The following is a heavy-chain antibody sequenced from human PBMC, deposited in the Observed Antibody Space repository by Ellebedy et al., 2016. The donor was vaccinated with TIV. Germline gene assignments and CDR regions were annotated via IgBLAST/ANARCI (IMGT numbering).Heavy chain of an antibody. CDR1: GDSVSSNTVT. CDR2: TYYRSKWST. D-gene: IGHD6-13*01. CDR3: ARLIRNSWLDY. J-gene: IGHJ4*02. V-gene: IGHV6-1*01. Sequence: MPSETLSLTCAISGDSVSSNTVTWQWIRQSPSRGLEWLGRTYYRSKWSTDYAQSVEGRATITPDTSRNQVSLQLDSVTPEDTAVYYCARLIRNSWLDYWGQGIHVTVSS.